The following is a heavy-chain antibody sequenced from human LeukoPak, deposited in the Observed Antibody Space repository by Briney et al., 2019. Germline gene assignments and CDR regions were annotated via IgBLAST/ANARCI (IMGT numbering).Heavy chain of an antibody. CDR2: IYHSGST. J-gene: IGHJ6*03. Sequence: SETLSLTCTVSGYSISSGYYWGWIRQPPGKGLEWIGSIYHSGSTYYNPSLKSRVTISVDTSKNQFSLELTSVTAADTAVYYCGHFESYYYYVDVWGKGTTVTVSS. D-gene: IGHD2/OR15-2a*01. CDR1: GYSISSGYY. CDR3: GHFESYYYYVDV. V-gene: IGHV4-38-2*02.